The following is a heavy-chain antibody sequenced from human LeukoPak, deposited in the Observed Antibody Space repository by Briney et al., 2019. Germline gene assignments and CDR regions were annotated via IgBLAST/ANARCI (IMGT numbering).Heavy chain of an antibody. J-gene: IGHJ6*03. V-gene: IGHV3-7*01. CDR1: GFTFSTYW. CDR3: ARHPLKAYYYYMDV. CDR2: IKQDGSDK. Sequence: GGSLRLSCAASGFTFSTYWMSWVRQAPGKGLEWVANIKQDGSDKYYVDSVRGRFTISRDNAKNSLYLQMNSLRAEDTAVYYCARHPLKAYYYYMDVWGKGTTVTVSS.